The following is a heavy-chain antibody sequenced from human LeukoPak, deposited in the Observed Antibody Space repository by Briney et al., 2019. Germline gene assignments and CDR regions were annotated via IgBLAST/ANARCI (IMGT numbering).Heavy chain of an antibody. V-gene: IGHV3-30*18. Sequence: GGSLRLSCAASGFSFSSYAIHWVRQAPGMGLEWVSITTHDGIYNYYADSVKGRFTISTDNSKNTLYLQMNSLRPEDTAVYYCTKGGGISANPLDPWGQGTLVIVSS. D-gene: IGHD4-23*01. CDR1: GFSFSSYA. J-gene: IGHJ5*02. CDR2: TTHDGIYN. CDR3: TKGGGISANPLDP.